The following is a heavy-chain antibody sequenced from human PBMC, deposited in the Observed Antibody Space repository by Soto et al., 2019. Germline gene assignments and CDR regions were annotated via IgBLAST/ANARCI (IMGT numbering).Heavy chain of an antibody. CDR1: GYTFTSYG. J-gene: IGHJ4*02. CDR2: ISAYNGNT. D-gene: IGHD3-10*01. V-gene: IGHV1-18*01. Sequence: GASVKVSCKASGYTFTSYGISWVRQAPGQGLEWMGWISAYNGNTNYAQKLQGRVTMTTDTSTSTAYMELRSLRSDDTAVYYCARDLISTPIILLWFGGGQNPVNLDYWGQGTLVTVSS. CDR3: ARDLISTPIILLWFGGGQNPVNLDY.